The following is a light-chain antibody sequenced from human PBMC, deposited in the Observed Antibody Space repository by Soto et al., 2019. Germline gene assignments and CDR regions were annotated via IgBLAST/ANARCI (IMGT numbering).Light chain of an antibody. J-gene: IGKJ2*01. CDR1: QDISNH. CDR3: QHYGSLPYI. Sequence: DIQMTQSPSSLSASVGDRVTITCQASQDISNHLNWYQHKPGEAPKLLIYAASNLETGVPSRFNGRGSGTYFTFTINTLQPEDIAIYYCQHYGSLPYIFGQGTTLEIK. V-gene: IGKV1-33*01. CDR2: AAS.